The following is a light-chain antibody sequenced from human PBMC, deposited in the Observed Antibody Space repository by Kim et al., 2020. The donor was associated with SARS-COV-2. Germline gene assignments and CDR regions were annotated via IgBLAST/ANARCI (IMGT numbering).Light chain of an antibody. Sequence: IQLTQSPSSLSASVGDRVTITCRASQAISSYLAWYQQKPGEAPKLLIYTASTLQSGVPSRFSGSGSGTDFTLTISSLQPEDFATYYCQQLNSYPYTFGQGTKLEI. V-gene: IGKV1-9*01. J-gene: IGKJ2*01. CDR2: TAS. CDR3: QQLNSYPYT. CDR1: QAISSY.